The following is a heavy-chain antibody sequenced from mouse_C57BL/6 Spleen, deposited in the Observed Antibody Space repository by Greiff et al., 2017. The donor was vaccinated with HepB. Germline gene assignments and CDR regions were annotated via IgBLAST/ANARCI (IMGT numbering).Heavy chain of an antibody. J-gene: IGHJ4*01. V-gene: IGHV1-69*01. CDR1: GYTFTSYW. Sequence: VQLQQSGAELVMPGASVKLSCKASGYTFTSYWMHWVKQRPGQGLEWIGEIDPSDSYTNYNQKFKGKSTLTVDKSSSTAYMQLSSLTSEDSAVYYGARCPTGPYYAMDYWGQGTSVTVSS. CDR3: ARCPTGPYYAMDY. CDR2: IDPSDSYT. D-gene: IGHD4-1*02.